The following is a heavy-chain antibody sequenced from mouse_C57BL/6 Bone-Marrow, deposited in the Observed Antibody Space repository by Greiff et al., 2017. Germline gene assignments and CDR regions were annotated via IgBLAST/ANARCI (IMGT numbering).Heavy chain of an antibody. CDR2: ILPGSGST. CDR3: ARFYDYDEGPSHYYAMDY. J-gene: IGHJ4*01. CDR1: GYTFTGYW. D-gene: IGHD2-4*01. Sequence: QVQLQQSGAELMKPGASVKLSCKATGYTFTGYWIEWVKQRPGHGLEWIGEILPGSGSTNDNEKFKGKATFTADTSSNTAYMQLSSLTTEDSAIYYCARFYDYDEGPSHYYAMDYWGQGTSVTVSS. V-gene: IGHV1-9*01.